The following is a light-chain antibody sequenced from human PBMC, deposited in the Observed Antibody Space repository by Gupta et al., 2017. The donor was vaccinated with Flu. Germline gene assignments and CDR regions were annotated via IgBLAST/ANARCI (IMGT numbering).Light chain of an antibody. CDR3: SSYTSSSRV. CDR1: SSDVGGYNY. CDR2: EVS. J-gene: IGLJ1*01. Sequence: QSALTQPASVSESPGQSITISCTGTSSDVGGYNYVSWYQQHPGKAPKLMIYEVSNRPPGVSNRFSGSKSGNTASLTISGLQAEDEADYYCSSYTSSSRVFGTGTKVTVL. V-gene: IGLV2-14*01.